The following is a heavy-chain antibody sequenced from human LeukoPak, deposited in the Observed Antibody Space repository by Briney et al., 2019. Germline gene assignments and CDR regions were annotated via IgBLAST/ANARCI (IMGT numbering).Heavy chain of an antibody. J-gene: IGHJ4*02. CDR1: GGSISSYY. D-gene: IGHD2-15*01. CDR2: IYYSGST. Sequence: SAETLSLTCTVSGGSISSYYWSWIRQPPGKGLEWIGYIYYSGSTNYNPSLKSRVTISVDTSKNQFSLKLSSVTAADTAVYYCARGYSGLSPNFDYWGQGTLVTVSS. CDR3: ARGYSGLSPNFDY. V-gene: IGHV4-59*01.